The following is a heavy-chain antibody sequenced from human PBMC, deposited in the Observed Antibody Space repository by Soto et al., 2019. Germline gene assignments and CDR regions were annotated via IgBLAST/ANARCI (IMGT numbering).Heavy chain of an antibody. CDR2: IDPSASYT. J-gene: IGHJ4*02. CDR1: GCNCINFC. Sequence: PGVPKKISWRVSGCNCINFCSTRVLKIPGKGLEWMGMIDPSASYTTYSPSFQGHVTISAHKSMSTAYLQWSSLRASDTSMYYCAGHRFGEFPLAYWVQGTLVTVSS. D-gene: IGHD3-10*01. V-gene: IGHV5-10-1*01. CDR3: AGHRFGEFPLAY.